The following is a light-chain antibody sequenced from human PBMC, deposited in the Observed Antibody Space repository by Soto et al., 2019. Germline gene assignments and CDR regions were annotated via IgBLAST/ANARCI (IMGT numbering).Light chain of an antibody. V-gene: IGKV1-39*01. CDR2: AAS. J-gene: IGKJ3*01. CDR1: QSLVSY. CDR3: QQSYSVPLT. Sequence: DIQMTQSPSSLSASVGDRVTITCRASQSLVSYLNWYQQKPGKAPKLLIYAASSLQSGVPSRFSGSCSATQFTLTINNLQPEDLAIYFCQQSYSVPLTFGPGTKVEIK.